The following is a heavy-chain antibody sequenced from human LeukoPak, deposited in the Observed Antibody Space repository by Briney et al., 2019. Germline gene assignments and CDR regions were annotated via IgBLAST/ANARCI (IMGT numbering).Heavy chain of an antibody. Sequence: GGSLRLSCAASGFTFNSYEMNWVRQAPGKGLEWVSYISSSGSTIYYADSVKGRFTISRDNAKNTLYLQKNSLRAEDRAVYYCARDNGENYHTACDYWGQGTLVTVSS. CDR2: ISSSGSTI. CDR1: GFTFNSYE. D-gene: IGHD2-8*01. J-gene: IGHJ4*02. V-gene: IGHV3-48*03. CDR3: ARDNGENYHTACDY.